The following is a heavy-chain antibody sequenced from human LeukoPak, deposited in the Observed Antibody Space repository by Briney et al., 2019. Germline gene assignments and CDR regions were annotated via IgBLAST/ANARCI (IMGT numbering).Heavy chain of an antibody. CDR1: GGSFSGYY. CDR3: VRQTGSGLFTLP. CDR2: INHSGST. V-gene: IGHV4-34*01. Sequence: PSETLSLTCAVYGGSFSGYYWSWIRQPPGKGLEWIGEINHSGSTNYNPSVKSRVTISIDSSKNQFSLMLSSVTAADTAVYYCVRQTGSGLFTLPGGQGTLVTVSS. J-gene: IGHJ4*02. D-gene: IGHD3/OR15-3a*01.